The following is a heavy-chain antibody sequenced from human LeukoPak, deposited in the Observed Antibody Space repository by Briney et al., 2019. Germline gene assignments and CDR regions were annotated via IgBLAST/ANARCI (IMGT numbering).Heavy chain of an antibody. V-gene: IGHV3-21*06. CDR1: GFTFSTYS. J-gene: IGHJ3*02. D-gene: IGHD3-10*01. CDR2: IATSSDYI. Sequence: GGSLRLSCAASGFTFSTYSMNWVRQAPGKGLEWVSSIATSSDYIYYAGSLKGRFTNSRDNAKNSLYVHMNSLRPDDTAVYYCARGRSITILRGVAISDGFDIWGQGTKVTVS. CDR3: ARGRSITILRGVAISDGFDI.